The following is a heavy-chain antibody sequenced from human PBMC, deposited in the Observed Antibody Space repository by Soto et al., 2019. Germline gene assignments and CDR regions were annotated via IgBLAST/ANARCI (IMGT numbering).Heavy chain of an antibody. Sequence: GGSLRLSCAASGFTFSSYAMSWVRQAPGKGLEWVSAISGSGGSTNFADSVKGRFTISRDNSKNTLYLQMYSLRAEDTAVYHCAKGSYFSPMDVWGKGTTVTVSS. J-gene: IGHJ6*04. D-gene: IGHD3-10*01. CDR3: AKGSYFSPMDV. CDR1: GFTFSSYA. V-gene: IGHV3-23*01. CDR2: ISGSGGST.